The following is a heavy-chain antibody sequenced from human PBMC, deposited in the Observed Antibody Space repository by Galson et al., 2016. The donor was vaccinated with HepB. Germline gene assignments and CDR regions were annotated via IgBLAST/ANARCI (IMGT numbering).Heavy chain of an antibody. J-gene: IGHJ4*02. Sequence: SLRLSCAVSGFTFSDFYMSWLRQAPGKGLEWLSYISGSGSDTIYADSMKGRCTISRDNAENSLFLQINSLGVEDTAVYYCARVGSLAGSGTYDYWGQGTLVTVSS. CDR3: ARVGSLAGSGTYDY. CDR1: GFTFSDFY. V-gene: IGHV3-11*06. CDR2: ISGSGSDT. D-gene: IGHD3-10*01.